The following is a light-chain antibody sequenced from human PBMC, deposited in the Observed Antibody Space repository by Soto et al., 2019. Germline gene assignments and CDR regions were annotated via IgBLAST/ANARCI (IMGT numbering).Light chain of an antibody. Sequence: DIVRTQPPLSSPVTLGQPASISCRSSQGLVPSDGNTYLSWLHQRPGQPSRLLIDKISMRLSGGPDRFSGSGAGTDFALKISRVEAEDVGFYCCMQSTQLPWTFGQGTNVELK. CDR2: KIS. CDR1: QGLVPSDGNTY. CDR3: MQSTQLPWT. J-gene: IGKJ1*01. V-gene: IGKV2-24*01.